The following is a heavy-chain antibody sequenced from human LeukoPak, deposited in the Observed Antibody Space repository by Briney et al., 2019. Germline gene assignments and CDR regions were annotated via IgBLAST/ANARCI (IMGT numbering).Heavy chain of an antibody. V-gene: IGHV4-34*01. CDR2: INHSGST. Sequence: SETLSLTCAVYGGSFSGYYWSWIRQPPGKGLEWIGEINHSGSTNYNPSLKSRVTISVDTPKNQFSLKLSSVTAADTAVYYCARGVSIAAPSFDYWGQGTLVTVSS. J-gene: IGHJ4*02. CDR1: GGSFSGYY. CDR3: ARGVSIAAPSFDY. D-gene: IGHD6-6*01.